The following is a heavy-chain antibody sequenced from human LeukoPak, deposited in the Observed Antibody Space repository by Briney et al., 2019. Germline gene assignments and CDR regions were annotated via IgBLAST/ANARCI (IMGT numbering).Heavy chain of an antibody. J-gene: IGHJ4*02. CDR3: TTVGPVGSKQWLVKDADY. CDR2: ISSSSSYI. V-gene: IGHV3-21*01. Sequence: TGGSLRLSCAASGFTFSSYSMNWVRQAPGKGLEWVASISSSSSYIYYADPVKGGFTLSSENAKNSLYLQMTSLRAEDTAVYYCTTVGPVGSKQWLVKDADYWGQGTLVTVSS. CDR1: GFTFSSYS. D-gene: IGHD6-19*01.